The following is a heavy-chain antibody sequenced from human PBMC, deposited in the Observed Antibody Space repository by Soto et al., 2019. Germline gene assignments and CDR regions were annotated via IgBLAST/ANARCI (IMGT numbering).Heavy chain of an antibody. D-gene: IGHD3-16*01. V-gene: IGHV3-23*01. J-gene: IGHJ5*02. CDR3: AKVGVVVMITSWFDP. CDR2: ISGSGGST. CDR1: GFTFSSYS. Sequence: PGGSLRLSCAASGFTFSSYSMSWVRQAPGKGLEWVSAISGSGGSTYYADSVKGRFTISRDNSKSTLYLQMNGLRAEDTAVYYCAKVGVVVMITSWFDPWGQGTLVTVSS.